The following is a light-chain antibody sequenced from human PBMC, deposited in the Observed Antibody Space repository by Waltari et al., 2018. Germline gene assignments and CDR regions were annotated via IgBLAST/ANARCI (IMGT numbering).Light chain of an antibody. CDR2: GAS. J-gene: IGKJ2*01. CDR1: QSVSDNY. Sequence: EIVLTQSPGTLSLSPGERATLSCRASQSVSDNYLAWYQQKPGQPPRVLIYGASSRASGTPDRFSGRGSGTDFTLTISRLEPEDFAVYYCQQYGNSRYTFGQGTKLEIK. CDR3: QQYGNSRYT. V-gene: IGKV3-20*01.